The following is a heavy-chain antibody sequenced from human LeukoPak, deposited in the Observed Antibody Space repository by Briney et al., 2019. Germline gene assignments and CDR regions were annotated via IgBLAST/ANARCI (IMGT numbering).Heavy chain of an antibody. J-gene: IGHJ4*02. CDR2: IWYDGSNK. V-gene: IGHV3-33*01. Sequence: PGGSLRLSCAASGFTFSSYGMHWVRQAPGKGLEWVAVIWYDGSNKYYADSVKGRFTISRDNSKNTLYLQMNSLRAEDTAVYYCARDPGYSGYDYFDYWGQGTLVIVSS. D-gene: IGHD5-12*01. CDR1: GFTFSSYG. CDR3: ARDPGYSGYDYFDY.